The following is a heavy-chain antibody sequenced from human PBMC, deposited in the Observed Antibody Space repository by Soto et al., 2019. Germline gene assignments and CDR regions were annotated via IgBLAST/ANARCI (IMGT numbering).Heavy chain of an antibody. J-gene: IGHJ3*02. CDR3: ARESVGSDAFDI. CDR1: GFTFSSYW. Sequence: GGSLRLSCAASGFTFSSYWMSWVRQAPGKGLEWVVNIKQDGSEKYYVDSVKGRFTISRDNAKNSLYLQMTSLRAEDTAVYYCARESVGSDAFDIWGQGTMVTVSS. V-gene: IGHV3-7*03. D-gene: IGHD2-15*01. CDR2: IKQDGSEK.